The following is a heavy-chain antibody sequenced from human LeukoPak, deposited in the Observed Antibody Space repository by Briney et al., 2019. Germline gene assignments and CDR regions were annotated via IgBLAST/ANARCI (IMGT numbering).Heavy chain of an antibody. CDR2: ISSSSSYI. V-gene: IGHV3-21*01. CDR3: APSLYYYDSSGVDP. CDR1: GFTFSSYS. Sequence: GGSLRLSCAASGFTFSSYSMNWVRQAPGKGLEWVSSISSSSSYIYYADSVKGRFTISRDNAKNSLYLQMNSLRAEDTAVYYCAPSLYYYDSSGVDPWGQGTLVTVSS. J-gene: IGHJ5*02. D-gene: IGHD3-22*01.